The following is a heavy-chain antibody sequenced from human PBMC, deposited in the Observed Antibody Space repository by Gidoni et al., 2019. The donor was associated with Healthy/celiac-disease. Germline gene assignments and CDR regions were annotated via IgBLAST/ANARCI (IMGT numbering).Heavy chain of an antibody. D-gene: IGHD2-21*02. CDR1: GGTFSSYA. CDR3: AGHIVVVTAPPYYYGMDV. CDR2: IIPIFGTA. Sequence: QVQLVQSGAEVKKPGSSVKVSCKASGGTFSSYAISWVRQATGQGLEWMGGIIPIFGTANSAQKFQGRVTITADESTSTAYMELSSLRSEDTAVYYCAGHIVVVTAPPYYYGMDVWGQGTTVTVSS. V-gene: IGHV1-69*01. J-gene: IGHJ6*02.